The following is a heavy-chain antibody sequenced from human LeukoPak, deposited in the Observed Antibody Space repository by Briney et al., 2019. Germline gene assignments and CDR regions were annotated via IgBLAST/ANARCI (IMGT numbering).Heavy chain of an antibody. Sequence: PGGSLRLSCAASGFTFSNYGMHWVRQAPGKGLEWVSAISGSGGSTYYADSVEGRFTISRDNSKNTLYLQMNSLRAEDTAVYYCAKGYVVPFDYWGQGTLVTVSS. CDR3: AKGYVVPFDY. CDR2: ISGSGGST. J-gene: IGHJ4*02. V-gene: IGHV3-23*01. CDR1: GFTFSNYG. D-gene: IGHD3-16*01.